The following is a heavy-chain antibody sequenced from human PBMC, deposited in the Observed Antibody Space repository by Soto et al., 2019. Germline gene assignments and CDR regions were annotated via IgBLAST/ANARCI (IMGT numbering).Heavy chain of an antibody. V-gene: IGHV4-4*07. J-gene: IGHJ5*02. CDR1: GASISGFY. D-gene: IGHD2-2*02. Sequence: SEKLSLTYTGSGASISGFYWSWFRKSAGKGLEWIGRIYATGTTDYNPSLKSRVMMSVDTSKKQFSLKLRSVTAADTAVYYCVRHAPKTIRVWFDP. CDR2: IYATGTT. CDR3: VRHAPKTIRVWFDP.